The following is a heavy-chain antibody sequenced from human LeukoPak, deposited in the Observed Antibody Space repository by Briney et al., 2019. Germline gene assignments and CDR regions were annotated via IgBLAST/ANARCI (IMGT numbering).Heavy chain of an antibody. Sequence: GGSLRLSCAASGFTFSSYAMSWVRQAPGKGLEWVSAISGSGGSTYYADSVKGRFTISRDNSKNTLYLQMNSLKAEDTAVYYCAKVHYDSSGYSVYFDYWAQGTLVTVSS. CDR3: AKVHYDSSGYSVYFDY. CDR1: GFTFSSYA. D-gene: IGHD3-22*01. CDR2: ISGSGGST. V-gene: IGHV3-23*01. J-gene: IGHJ4*02.